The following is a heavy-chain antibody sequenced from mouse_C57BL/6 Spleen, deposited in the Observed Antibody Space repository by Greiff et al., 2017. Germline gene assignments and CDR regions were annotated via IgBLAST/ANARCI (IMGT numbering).Heavy chain of an antibody. J-gene: IGHJ2*01. CDR1: GYTFTSYW. CDR2: IHPNSGST. D-gene: IGHD1-1*01. Sequence: QVHVKQSGAELVKPGASVKLSCKASGYTFTSYWMHWVKQRPGQGLEWIGMIHPNSGSTNYNEKFKSKATLTVDKSSSTAYMQLSSLTSEDSAVYYCASGLLRDYWGQGTTLTVSS. V-gene: IGHV1-64*01. CDR3: ASGLLRDY.